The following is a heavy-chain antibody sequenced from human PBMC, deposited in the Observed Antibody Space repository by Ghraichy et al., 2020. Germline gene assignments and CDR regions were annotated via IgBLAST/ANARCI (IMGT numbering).Heavy chain of an antibody. Sequence: ASVKVSCKASGYTFTSYAMHWVRQAPGQRLEWMGWINAGNGNTKYSQKFQGRVTITRDTSASTAYMELSSLRSEDTAVYYCARPHYYDSSTHPTYNWFDPWGQGTLVTVSS. D-gene: IGHD3-22*01. V-gene: IGHV1-3*01. CDR1: GYTFTSYA. CDR2: INAGNGNT. CDR3: ARPHYYDSSTHPTYNWFDP. J-gene: IGHJ5*02.